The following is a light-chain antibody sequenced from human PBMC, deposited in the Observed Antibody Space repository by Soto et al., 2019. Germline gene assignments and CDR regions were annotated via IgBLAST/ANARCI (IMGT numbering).Light chain of an antibody. V-gene: IGLV2-14*01. Sequence: QSALTQPASVSGSPGQSITISCTGTSSDVGGYNYVSWYQQHPGKPPKLMIYEVSNRPSGVSNRFSGSKSGNTASLTISGLQAEDEAAYYCSSYTSSSTLVFGGGTKLTVL. CDR1: SSDVGGYNY. CDR2: EVS. J-gene: IGLJ3*02. CDR3: SSYTSSSTLV.